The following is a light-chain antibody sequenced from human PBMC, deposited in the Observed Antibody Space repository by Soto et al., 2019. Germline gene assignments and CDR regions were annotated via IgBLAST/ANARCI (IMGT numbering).Light chain of an antibody. CDR2: GAS. CDR3: QQSFITPPLT. V-gene: IGKV1-39*01. J-gene: IGKJ4*01. Sequence: DIQMTQSPSSLSASIGDIITITCRASQSISTYLTWYQQKPGKAPKLLIYGASTLQNGVPSRFSGSGSATDYTLTISGLQPEDFATYYWQQSFITPPLTFGGGTKV. CDR1: QSISTY.